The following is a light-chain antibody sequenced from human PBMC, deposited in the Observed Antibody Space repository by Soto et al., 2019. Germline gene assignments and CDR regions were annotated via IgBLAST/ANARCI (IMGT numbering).Light chain of an antibody. CDR3: QRYGSSSIT. J-gene: IGKJ5*01. Sequence: EIVLTQSPGTLSLSPGERATLSCRASQSVSSSYLAWYQQKPGQAPRLLIYSASSRATGIPDRFSGSGSGTDFTLTISRLEPEDFAVYYCQRYGSSSITFGQGTRLEIK. CDR1: QSVSSSY. CDR2: SAS. V-gene: IGKV3-20*01.